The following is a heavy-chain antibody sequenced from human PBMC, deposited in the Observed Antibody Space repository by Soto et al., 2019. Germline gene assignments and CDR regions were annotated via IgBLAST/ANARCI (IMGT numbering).Heavy chain of an antibody. D-gene: IGHD1-7*01. V-gene: IGHV1-18*01. J-gene: IGHJ4*02. CDR1: GGTFSSYA. CDR3: ARDEALGNYGPPLSPY. Sequence: ASVKLSCKASGGTFSSYAISCVRQAPGQGLEWMEWISPINGNTNYAQKFQGRVTMTTDKSTSTAYMELRSLRSDDTAVYYCARDEALGNYGPPLSPYWGQGTLVTVSS. CDR2: ISPINGNT.